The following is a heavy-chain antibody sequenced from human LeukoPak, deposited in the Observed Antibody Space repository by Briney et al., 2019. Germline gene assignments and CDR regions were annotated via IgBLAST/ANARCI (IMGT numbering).Heavy chain of an antibody. J-gene: IGHJ4*02. D-gene: IGHD3-10*01. CDR1: GFTFSSYG. CDR2: IRGSGGNT. CDR3: AKAVGVIYMGIDY. V-gene: IGHV3-23*01. Sequence: GGTLRLSCAASGFTFSSYGMSWVRQAPGRGLEWVSSIRGSGGNTYYADSVKGRFTISRDDSKNTLYLQMSSLRAEDTAIYYCAKAVGVIYMGIDYWGQGTLVTVSS.